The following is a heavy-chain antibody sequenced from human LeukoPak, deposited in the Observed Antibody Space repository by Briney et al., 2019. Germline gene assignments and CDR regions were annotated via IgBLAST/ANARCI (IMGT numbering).Heavy chain of an antibody. CDR3: ARGLAVTTFSYFDY. V-gene: IGHV4-59*01. J-gene: IGHJ4*02. Sequence: SETLSLTCTVSGGSIGTYYWSWIRQPPGKGLEWIGYIYYSGSTNYNPSLKSRVTISVDTSKNQFSLKLSSVTAADTAVYYCARGLAVTTFSYFDYWGQGTLVTVSS. CDR2: IYYSGST. CDR1: GGSIGTYY. D-gene: IGHD4-17*01.